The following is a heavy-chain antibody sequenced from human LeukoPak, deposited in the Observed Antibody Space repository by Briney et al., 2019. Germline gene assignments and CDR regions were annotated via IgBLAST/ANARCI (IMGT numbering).Heavy chain of an antibody. Sequence: SETLSLTCTVSGGSISSYYWSWIRQPPGKGLEWIGYINYSGSTNYNPSLKSRVTISVDTSKNQFYLKLNSATAADTAVYYCARLIGGNWGQGTLVTVS. V-gene: IGHV4-59*08. D-gene: IGHD3-10*01. CDR3: ARLIGGN. J-gene: IGHJ4*02. CDR1: GGSISSYY. CDR2: INYSGST.